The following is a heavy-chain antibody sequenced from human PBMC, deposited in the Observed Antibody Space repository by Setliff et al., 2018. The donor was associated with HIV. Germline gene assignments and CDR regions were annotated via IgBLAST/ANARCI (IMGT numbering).Heavy chain of an antibody. CDR2: ISANGKK. J-gene: IGHJ4*02. CDR3: AREVPSNTGSYYKKY. V-gene: IGHV1-18*01. Sequence: ASVKVSCKASGYTFSSYGISWVRQTPGQGLEWMGWISANGKKYYSPKVHDRLSLTIDISTTTAHLQLRNLRSDDKAVYFCAREVPSNTGSYYKKYWGQGTLVTVSS. CDR1: GYTFSSYG. D-gene: IGHD3-10*01.